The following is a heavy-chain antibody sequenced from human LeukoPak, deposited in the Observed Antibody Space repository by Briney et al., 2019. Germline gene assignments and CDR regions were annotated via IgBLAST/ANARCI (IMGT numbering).Heavy chain of an antibody. CDR2: IYHSGST. J-gene: IGHJ4*02. V-gene: IGHV4-30-2*01. CDR3: ARARDDSSGYYYVTVDY. Sequence: SETLSLTCAVSGGSISSGGYSWSWIRQPPGKGLEWIGYIYHSGSTYYNPSLKSRVTISVDTSKNQFSLKLSSVTAADTAVYYCARARDDSSGYYYVTVDYWGQGTLVTVSS. D-gene: IGHD3-22*01. CDR1: GGSISSGGYS.